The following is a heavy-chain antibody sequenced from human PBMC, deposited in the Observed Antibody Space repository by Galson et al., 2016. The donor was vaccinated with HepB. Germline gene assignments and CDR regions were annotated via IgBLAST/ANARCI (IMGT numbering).Heavy chain of an antibody. CDR1: GFTFSSYW. CDR3: ARGLDHFDF. V-gene: IGHV3-7*05. J-gene: IGHJ4*02. Sequence: SLRLSCAASGFTFSSYWMTWVRQAPGKGLEWVANINQDGSQKYFVDSVKGRFTISRDNAKNSLCLQMNTLRAEDTAVYFCARGLDHFDFWGQGTLVTVSS. CDR2: INQDGSQK.